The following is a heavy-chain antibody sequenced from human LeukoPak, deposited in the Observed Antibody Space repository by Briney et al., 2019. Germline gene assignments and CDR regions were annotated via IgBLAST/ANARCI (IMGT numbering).Heavy chain of an antibody. J-gene: IGHJ3*02. Sequence: SETLSLTCTVSGGSISSYYWSWIRQPPGKGLEWIGYIYDSGSTNYNPSLKSRVTISVDTSKNQFSLKLSSVTAADTAVYYCARPRDGYNSGAFDIWGQGTMVTVSS. CDR3: ARPRDGYNSGAFDI. D-gene: IGHD5-24*01. V-gene: IGHV4-59*08. CDR2: IYDSGST. CDR1: GGSISSYY.